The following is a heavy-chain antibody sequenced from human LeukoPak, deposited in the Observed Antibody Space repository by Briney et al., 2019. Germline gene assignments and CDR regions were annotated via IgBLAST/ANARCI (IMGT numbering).Heavy chain of an antibody. D-gene: IGHD5-18*01. J-gene: IGHJ4*02. CDR2: ISGSGSST. V-gene: IGHV3-23*01. Sequence: PGGSLRLSCAASGFTFSSYSMNWVRQAPGKGLEWVSAISGSGSSTYYADSVKGRFTISRDNSKNTLYLQMNSLRAEDTAVYYCAKDRSSYSYGLFDYWGQGTLVTVSS. CDR1: GFTFSSYS. CDR3: AKDRSSYSYGLFDY.